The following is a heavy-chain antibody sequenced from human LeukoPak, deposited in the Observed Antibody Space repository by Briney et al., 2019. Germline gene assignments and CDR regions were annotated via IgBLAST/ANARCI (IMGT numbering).Heavy chain of an antibody. CDR2: IGEDGSEK. CDR1: GFTFSSYW. D-gene: IGHD2-8*01. J-gene: IGHJ6*03. Sequence: GGSLRLSCAASGFTFSSYWMTWVRQAPGKGLEWVANIGEDGSEKYYVDSVKGRFTISRDNAKNSLYLQVNSLRAEDTAVYYCAREPSADCTNGVCLYYYYYMDVWGKGTTVTVSS. V-gene: IGHV3-7*01. CDR3: AREPSADCTNGVCLYYYYYMDV.